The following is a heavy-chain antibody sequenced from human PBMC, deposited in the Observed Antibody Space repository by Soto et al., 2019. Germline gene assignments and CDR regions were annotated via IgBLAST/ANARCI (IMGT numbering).Heavy chain of an antibody. J-gene: IGHJ4*02. CDR1: GFTFSSYG. CDR3: AKDYGDYVSLYYFDY. Sequence: QVQLVESGGGVVQPGRSLRLSCAASGFTFSSYGMHWVRQAPGKGLEWVAVISYDGSNKYYADSVKGRFTISRDNSKNTRYLQMNSLRAEDTAVYYCAKDYGDYVSLYYFDYWGQGTLVTVSS. V-gene: IGHV3-30*18. CDR2: ISYDGSNK. D-gene: IGHD4-17*01.